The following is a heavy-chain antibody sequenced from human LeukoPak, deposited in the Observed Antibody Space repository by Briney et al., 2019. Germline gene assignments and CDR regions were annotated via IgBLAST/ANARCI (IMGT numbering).Heavy chain of an antibody. CDR1: RGSISSNSYY. J-gene: IGHJ4*02. Sequence: SETLSLTCTVSRGSISSNSYYWGWIRQPPGKGLECIGSIYYTGTTYYNPSLKSRVTMSVDTFKNQFSLKLSSVTAADTALYYCARQSIGYFDYWGQGTLVTVS. D-gene: IGHD2-15*01. CDR3: ARQSIGYFDY. CDR2: IYYTGTT. V-gene: IGHV4-39*01.